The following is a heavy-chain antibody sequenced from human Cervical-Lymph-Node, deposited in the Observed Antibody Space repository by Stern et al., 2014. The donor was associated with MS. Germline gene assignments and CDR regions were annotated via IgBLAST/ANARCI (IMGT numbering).Heavy chain of an antibody. Sequence: MQLVESGTEVKKPGASVLVSCKASGYTFTTYGITWVRQAPGQGLEWMGWISADSGNTKYAQEFQDRVTMTRDTTTGTAYMEVRSLRSEETAVYYCARDKMHAFDYWGQGTQVTVPS. CDR2: ISADSGNT. CDR1: GYTFTTYG. V-gene: IGHV1-18*01. CDR3: ARDKMHAFDY. D-gene: IGHD2-8*01. J-gene: IGHJ4*02.